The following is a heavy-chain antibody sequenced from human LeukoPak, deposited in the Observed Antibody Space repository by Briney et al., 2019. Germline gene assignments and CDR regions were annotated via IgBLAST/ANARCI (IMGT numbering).Heavy chain of an antibody. J-gene: IGHJ4*02. V-gene: IGHV3-30*03. CDR3: ARDLQVAGLAGVGY. CDR1: GFSFSYHG. CDR2: ISYDRSKT. Sequence: GGSLRLSCAASGFSFSYHGMNWVRQAPGKGLEWVGIISYDRSKTYYADPVKGRFTISRDNAKNKLYLQVNSLRTEDTAVYYCARDLQVAGLAGVGYWGQGTLVTVSS. D-gene: IGHD2-15*01.